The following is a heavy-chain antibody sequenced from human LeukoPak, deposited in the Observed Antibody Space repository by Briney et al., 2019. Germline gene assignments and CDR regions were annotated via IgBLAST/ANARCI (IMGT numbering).Heavy chain of an antibody. Sequence: PSETLSLTCTVSGYSISSGYYWCWIRQPPGKGLEWIGSIYHSGSTYYNPSLKSRVTISVDTSKNQFSLKLSSVTAADTAVYYCARGLQVGIAAAPNWFDPWGQGTLVTVSS. CDR2: IYHSGST. D-gene: IGHD6-13*01. CDR3: ARGLQVGIAAAPNWFDP. V-gene: IGHV4-38-2*02. J-gene: IGHJ5*02. CDR1: GYSISSGYY.